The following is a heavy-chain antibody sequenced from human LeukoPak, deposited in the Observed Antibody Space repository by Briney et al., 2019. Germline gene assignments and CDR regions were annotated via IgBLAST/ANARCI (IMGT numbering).Heavy chain of an antibody. CDR1: GYTFTGYY. Sequence: SVKVSCKASGYTFTGYYMHWVRQAPGQGLEWMGRIIPILGIANYAQKFQGRVTITADKSTSTAYMELSSLRSEDTAVYYCARDGIVGATYFDYWGQGTLVTVSS. J-gene: IGHJ4*02. D-gene: IGHD1-26*01. CDR2: IIPILGIA. V-gene: IGHV1-69*04. CDR3: ARDGIVGATYFDY.